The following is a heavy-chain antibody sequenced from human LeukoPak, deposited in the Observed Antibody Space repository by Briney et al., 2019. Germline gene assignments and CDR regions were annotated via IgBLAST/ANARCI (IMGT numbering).Heavy chain of an antibody. CDR3: ARDGNYYGYNWFDP. CDR2: IYYSGST. V-gene: IGHV4-59*01. J-gene: IGHJ5*02. Sequence: SETLSLTCTVSGGSISSYYWSWIRQPPGKGLEWIGYIYYSGSTNYNPSLKSRVTISVDTSKNQFSLKLSSVTATDTAVYYCARDGNYYGYNWFDPWGRGTLVTVSS. D-gene: IGHD3-10*01. CDR1: GGSISSYY.